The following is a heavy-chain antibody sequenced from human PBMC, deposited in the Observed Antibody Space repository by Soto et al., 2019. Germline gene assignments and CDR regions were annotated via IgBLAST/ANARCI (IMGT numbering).Heavy chain of an antibody. V-gene: IGHV5-51*01. Sequence: ESLKISCKGSGYTFTNYWIGWVRQMPGKGLEWMGIIYPGDSDTKYNPSFQAQVTISAEKSITTTYLQWSSLKASDTAIYYCAASIFYYGMDVWGQGTTVTVSS. CDR2: IYPGDSDT. CDR3: AASIFYYGMDV. CDR1: GYTFTNYW. J-gene: IGHJ6*01.